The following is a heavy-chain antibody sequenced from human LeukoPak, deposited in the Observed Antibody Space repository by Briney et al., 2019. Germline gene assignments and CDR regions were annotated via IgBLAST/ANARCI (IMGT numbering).Heavy chain of an antibody. CDR1: GGSFSGYY. CDR2: INHSGNT. J-gene: IGHJ4*02. D-gene: IGHD2-2*01. Sequence: SETLSLTCAVYGGSFSGYYWSWIRQPPGKGLEWIGEINHSGNTNYNPSLKSRVTISVDTSKNQFSLKVSSVTAADTAVYYCARTIVVVPAAEYYFDYWGQGTLVTVSS. CDR3: ARTIVVVPAAEYYFDY. V-gene: IGHV4-34*01.